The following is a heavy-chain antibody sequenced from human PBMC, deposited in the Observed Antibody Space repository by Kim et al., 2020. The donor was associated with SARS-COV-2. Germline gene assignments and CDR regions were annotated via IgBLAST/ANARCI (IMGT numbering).Heavy chain of an antibody. CDR3: ARVRGSFSTFDY. D-gene: IGHD1-26*01. J-gene: IGHJ4*02. CDR1: GFTVSSNY. CDR2: IYSGGST. V-gene: IGHV3-66*01. Sequence: GGSLRLSCAASGFTVSSNYMSWVRQAPGKGLEWVSVIYSGGSTYYADSVKGRFTISRDNSKNTLYLQMNSLRAEDTAVYYCARVRGSFSTFDYWGQGTLVTVSS.